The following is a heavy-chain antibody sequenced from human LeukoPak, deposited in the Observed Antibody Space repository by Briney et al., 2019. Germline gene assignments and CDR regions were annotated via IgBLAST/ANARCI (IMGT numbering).Heavy chain of an antibody. J-gene: IGHJ5*02. V-gene: IGHV4-28*05. CDR3: AKKIDGHNWFDP. D-gene: IGHD2-21*01. CDR2: IHHGGVM. Sequence: PSDTLSLTCAVSGYSIRSSNWWGWIRQPPGGGLEWIGYIHHGGVMYYNPSLKSRVAMSVDVSKNQFSLKMNSVTAVDTAMYYCAKKIDGHNWFDPWGQGTLVTVSS. CDR1: GYSIRSSNW.